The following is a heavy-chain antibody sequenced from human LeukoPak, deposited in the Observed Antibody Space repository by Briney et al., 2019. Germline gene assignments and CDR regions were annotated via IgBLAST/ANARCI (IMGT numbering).Heavy chain of an antibody. CDR1: GGSFSDYY. CDR2: INHSGST. V-gene: IGHV4-34*01. Sequence: SETLSLTCAVYGGSFSDYYWSWIRQPLGNGLEWIGEINHSGSTNYNPSLKSRVTISVDTSKNQFSLKLSSVTAADTAVYYCARAKRVGLLRSWGQGTLVTVSS. J-gene: IGHJ5*02. CDR3: ARAKRVGLLRS. D-gene: IGHD2-15*01.